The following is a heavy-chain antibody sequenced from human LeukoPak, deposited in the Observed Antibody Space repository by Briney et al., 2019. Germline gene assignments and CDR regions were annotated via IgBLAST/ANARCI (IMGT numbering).Heavy chain of an antibody. CDR1: GFTVSSNY. Sequence: GGSLRLSCAASGFTVSSNYMSWVRQAPGKGLEWVSVIYSGGSTYYADSVKGRFTISRDNSKNTLYLQMNSLRAEDTAVYYCARRTLWFGELLGFDYWGQGTLVTVSS. V-gene: IGHV3-53*01. CDR2: IYSGGST. J-gene: IGHJ4*02. D-gene: IGHD3-10*01. CDR3: ARRTLWFGELLGFDY.